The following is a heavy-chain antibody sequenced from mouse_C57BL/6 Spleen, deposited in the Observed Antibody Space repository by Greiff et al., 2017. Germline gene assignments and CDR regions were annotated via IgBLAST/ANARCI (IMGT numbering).Heavy chain of an antibody. CDR1: GYTFTDYN. CDR3: ARDWGEFAY. Sequence: EVQVVESGPELVKPGASVKMSCKASGYTFTDYNMHWVKQSHGKSLEWIGYINPNNGGTSYNQKFKGKATLTVNKSSSTAYMELRSLTSEDSAVYYCARDWGEFAYWGQGTLVTVSA. CDR2: INPNNGGT. J-gene: IGHJ3*01. D-gene: IGHD4-1*01. V-gene: IGHV1-22*01.